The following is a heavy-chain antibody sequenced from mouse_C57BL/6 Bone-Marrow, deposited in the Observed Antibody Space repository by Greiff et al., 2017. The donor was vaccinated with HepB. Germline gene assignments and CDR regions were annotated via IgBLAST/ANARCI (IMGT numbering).Heavy chain of an antibody. D-gene: IGHD1-1*01. CDR3: ALYYYGSSPPFDY. J-gene: IGHJ2*01. V-gene: IGHV1-39*01. CDR2: INPNYGTT. CDR1: GYSFTDYN. Sequence: VHVKQSGPELVKPGASVKISCKASGYSFTDYNMNWVKQSNGKSLEWIGVINPNYGTTSYNQKFKGKATLTVDQSSSTAYMQLNSLTSEDSAVYYCALYYYGSSPPFDYWGQGTTLTVSS.